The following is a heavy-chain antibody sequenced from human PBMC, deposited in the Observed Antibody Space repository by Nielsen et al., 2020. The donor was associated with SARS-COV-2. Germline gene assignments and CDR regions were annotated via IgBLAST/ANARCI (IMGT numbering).Heavy chain of an antibody. D-gene: IGHD6-13*01. V-gene: IGHV5-10-1*01. J-gene: IGHJ6*02. CDR1: GYSFTSYW. Sequence: GESLKISCKGSGYSFTSYWISWVRQMPGKGLEWMGRIDPSDSYTNYSPSFQGHVTISADKSISTAYLQWSSLKASDTAMYYCARLGRYSSYYYYYGMDVWGQGTTVTVSS. CDR3: ARLGRYSSYYYYYGMDV. CDR2: IDPSDSYT.